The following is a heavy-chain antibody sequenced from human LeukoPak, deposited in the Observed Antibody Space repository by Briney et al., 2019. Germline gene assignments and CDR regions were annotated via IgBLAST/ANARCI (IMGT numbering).Heavy chain of an antibody. CDR2: IFYSGGT. J-gene: IGHJ4*02. CDR1: GVSIRSRSYY. Sequence: SETLSLTCSVSGVSIRSRSYYWAWIRQPPGKGLEWIGNIFYSGGTSYNPSLKSRVTISVDTSKNQFSLRLSSVTAADTAVYYCARAWADSSGYSPFDYWGQGTLVTVSS. V-gene: IGHV4-39*01. CDR3: ARAWADSSGYSPFDY. D-gene: IGHD3-22*01.